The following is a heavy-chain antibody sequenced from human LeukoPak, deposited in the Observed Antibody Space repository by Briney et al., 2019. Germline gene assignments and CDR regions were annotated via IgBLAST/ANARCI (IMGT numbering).Heavy chain of an antibody. D-gene: IGHD6-19*01. CDR3: ARHQYISGWYDAFDI. V-gene: IGHV3-30*04. CDR1: GFTFSSYA. CDR2: ISSDGSNK. Sequence: GGSLRLSCAASGFTFSSYAMNWVRQAPGKVLEWVAGISSDGSNKYHADFVRGRITISRDNSKNTLYLQMNGLRAEDTAVDYCARHQYISGWYDAFDIWGQGTMVTVSS. J-gene: IGHJ3*02.